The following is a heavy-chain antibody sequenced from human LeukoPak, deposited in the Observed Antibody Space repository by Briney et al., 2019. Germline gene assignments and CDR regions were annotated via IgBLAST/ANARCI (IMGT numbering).Heavy chain of an antibody. Sequence: PSETLSLTCTVSGGSISSYYWSWVRQPPGKGLEWIGYIYYSGSTTYNPSLKSRLTISVDTSKNQFSLKLSSVTAADTAVYYCARTGVFWSGYYHYYMDVWGKGTTVTVSS. J-gene: IGHJ6*03. V-gene: IGHV4-59*01. CDR2: IYYSGST. CDR1: GGSISSYY. CDR3: ARTGVFWSGYYHYYMDV. D-gene: IGHD3-3*01.